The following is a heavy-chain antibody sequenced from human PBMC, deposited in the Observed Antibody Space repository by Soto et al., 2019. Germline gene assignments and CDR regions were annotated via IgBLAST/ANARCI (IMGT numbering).Heavy chain of an antibody. CDR1: GYTFTRSG. V-gene: IGHV1-18*01. D-gene: IGHD5-12*01. CDR2: INPDNGNT. Sequence: ASVKVSCKASGYTFTRSGISWVRQAPGQGLEWLGWINPDNGNTNYAQKLQGRVTMTTDTSTSTAYMELRSLRSDDTAVYYCARDRISGPEAFDIWGQGTMVTVSS. CDR3: ARDRISGPEAFDI. J-gene: IGHJ3*02.